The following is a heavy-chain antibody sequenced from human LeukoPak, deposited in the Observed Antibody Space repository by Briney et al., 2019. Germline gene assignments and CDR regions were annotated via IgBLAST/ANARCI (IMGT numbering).Heavy chain of an antibody. CDR2: MNPNSGNT. CDR1: GYTFTSYD. D-gene: IGHD3-9*01. Sequence: ASVKVSCKASGYTFTSYDINWVRQATGQGLEWMGWMNPNSGNTGYAQKFQGRVTMTRNTSISTAYMELSSLRSDDTAVYYCARAGVLRYFDWLYRGEGFYFDYWGQGTLVTVSS. V-gene: IGHV1-8*01. J-gene: IGHJ4*02. CDR3: ARAGVLRYFDWLYRGEGFYFDY.